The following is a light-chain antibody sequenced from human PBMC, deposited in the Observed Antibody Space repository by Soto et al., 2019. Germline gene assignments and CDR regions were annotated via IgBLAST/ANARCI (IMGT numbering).Light chain of an antibody. V-gene: IGLV2-14*01. CDR1: TSDVGGYNY. CDR3: SSYTSSSTPGV. J-gene: IGLJ1*01. Sequence: QSVLTQPASVSGSPWQSITISCTGTTSDVGGYNYVSWHQQHPGKAPKLMIYDVSNRPSGVSNRFSGSKSGNTASLTISGLQAEDEADYYCSSYTSSSTPGVFGTGT. CDR2: DVS.